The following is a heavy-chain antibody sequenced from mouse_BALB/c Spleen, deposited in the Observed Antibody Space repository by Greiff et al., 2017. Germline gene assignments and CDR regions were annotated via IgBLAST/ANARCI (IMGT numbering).Heavy chain of an antibody. CDR1: GYSITSDYA. V-gene: IGHV3-2*02. J-gene: IGHJ2*01. CDR2: ISYRGST. CDR3: ATRYYDYHYFDY. Sequence: VQLKQSGPGLVKPSQSLSLTCTVTGYSITSDYAWSWIRKFPGNKLEWMGYISYRGSTSYNPSLKSRISITRDTSKNQSFLQLNTVTTEDTATDYCATRYYDYHYFDYWGQGTTLTVSS. D-gene: IGHD2-4*01.